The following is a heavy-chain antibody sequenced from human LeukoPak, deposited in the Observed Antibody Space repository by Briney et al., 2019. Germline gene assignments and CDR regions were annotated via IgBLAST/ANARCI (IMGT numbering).Heavy chain of an antibody. Sequence: PSETLSLTCTVSGGSISSYYWSWIRQPPGKGLEWIGYIYYSVSTNYNPSLKSRVTISVDTSKNQFTLKLSSVTAADTAVYYCASPLGPYYYDSSPLGAFDIWGQGTMVTVSS. CDR1: GGSISSYY. V-gene: IGHV4-59*08. CDR2: IYYSVST. CDR3: ASPLGPYYYDSSPLGAFDI. D-gene: IGHD3-22*01. J-gene: IGHJ3*02.